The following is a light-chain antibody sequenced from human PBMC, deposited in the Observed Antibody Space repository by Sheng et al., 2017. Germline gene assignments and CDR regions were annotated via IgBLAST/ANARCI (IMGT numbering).Light chain of an antibody. CDR3: QQLTQPIT. CDR2: DAS. CDR1: QDISSA. Sequence: IQLTQSPSSLSASVGDRVTITCRARQDISSALAWYQQKPGKAPKVLIFDASTLQSGVPSRFSGSGSGTDYTLTISSLQPEDFATYYCQQLTQPITFGGGTKVEIK. J-gene: IGKJ4*01. V-gene: IGKV1-13*02.